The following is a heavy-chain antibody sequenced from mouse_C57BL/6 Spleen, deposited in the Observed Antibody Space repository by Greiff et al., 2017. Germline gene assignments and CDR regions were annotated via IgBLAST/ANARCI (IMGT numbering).Heavy chain of an antibody. Sequence: DVMLVESGGGLVKPGGSLKLSCAASGLPFSSYAMSWVRQTPEKRLEWVATISDGGSYTYYPDNVKGRFTISRDNAKNNLYLQMSHLKSEDTAMYYCAREDYWGQGTTLTVSS. V-gene: IGHV5-4*01. CDR1: GLPFSSYA. CDR3: AREDY. J-gene: IGHJ2*01. CDR2: ISDGGSYT.